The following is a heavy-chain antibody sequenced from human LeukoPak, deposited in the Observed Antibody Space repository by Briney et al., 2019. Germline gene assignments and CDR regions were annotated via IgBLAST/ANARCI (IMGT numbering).Heavy chain of an antibody. V-gene: IGHV1-2*02. CDR3: ARGLNYYGSGSYYRQNYWFDP. Sequence: ASVKVSCKASGYTFTGYYMHWVRQAPGQGLEWMGWINPNSGDTNYAQKFQGRVTMTRDTSISTAYMELSRLRSDDTAVYYCARGLNYYGSGSYYRQNYWFDPWGQGTLVTVSS. J-gene: IGHJ5*02. CDR1: GYTFTGYY. D-gene: IGHD3-10*01. CDR2: INPNSGDT.